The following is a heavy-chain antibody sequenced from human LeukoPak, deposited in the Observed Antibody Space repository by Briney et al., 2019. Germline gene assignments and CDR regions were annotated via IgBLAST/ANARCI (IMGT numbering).Heavy chain of an antibody. CDR1: GFMFDDYA. Sequence: GGSLRLSCAASGFMFDDYAMHWVRHVPGRGLEWVTLISGDGVRSFYADSVRGRFTISRDNNNNSLSLQMYSLTTEDTAFYYCAREQFSHTSNYFDNWGQGILVTVSS. CDR2: ISGDGVRS. CDR3: AREQFSHTSNYFDN. V-gene: IGHV3-43*02. J-gene: IGHJ4*02. D-gene: IGHD5-24*01.